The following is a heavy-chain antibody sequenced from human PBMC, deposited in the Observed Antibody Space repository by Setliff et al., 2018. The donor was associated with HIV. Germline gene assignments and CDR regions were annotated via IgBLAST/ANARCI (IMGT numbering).Heavy chain of an antibody. Sequence: SATLSLTCNVSGGSFIGSSFQSTWIRQAPGKGLEWIGDIAYSGTTMYFNYNPSLESRLSLSEDTSRHQFSLKLTSVTADDTGIYYCARGPPFAYWGQGLLVTVSS. CDR3: ARGPPFAY. CDR2: IAYSGTTMYF. V-gene: IGHV4-39*07. CDR1: GGSFIGSSFQ. J-gene: IGHJ4*02.